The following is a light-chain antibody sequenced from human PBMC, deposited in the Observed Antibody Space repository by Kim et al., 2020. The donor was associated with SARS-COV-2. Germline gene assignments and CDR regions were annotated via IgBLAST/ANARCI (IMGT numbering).Light chain of an antibody. V-gene: IGLV1-40*01. CDR3: QSYDSSLSGSWV. Sequence: RVISSCTGSSSNIGAGYAVHLYQQLPGTAHKLLIYGNNNRPSGVPDRFSGSKSGTSASLAITGLQAEDEADYYCQSYDSSLSGSWVFGGGTQLTVL. CDR1: SSNIGAGYA. J-gene: IGLJ3*02. CDR2: GNN.